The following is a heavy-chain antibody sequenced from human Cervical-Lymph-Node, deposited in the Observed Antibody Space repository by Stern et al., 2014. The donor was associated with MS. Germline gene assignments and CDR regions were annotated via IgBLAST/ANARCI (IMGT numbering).Heavy chain of an antibody. CDR1: GFTFSSYG. Sequence: VQLVESGGGVVQPGRTLRLSCAASGFTFSSYGMHWVRQAPGKGLEWVAVVSDEGSNKYYADSVKGRFTISRTNSKNTLYLQMTSLRAEDTAVYYCAKSSRPSHYCCYGMDVWGQGTTVTVSS. D-gene: IGHD2-2*01. CDR2: VSDEGSNK. J-gene: IGHJ6*02. CDR3: AKSSRPSHYCCYGMDV. V-gene: IGHV3-30*18.